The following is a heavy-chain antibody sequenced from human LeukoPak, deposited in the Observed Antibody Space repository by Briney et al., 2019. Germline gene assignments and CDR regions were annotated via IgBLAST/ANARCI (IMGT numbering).Heavy chain of an antibody. V-gene: IGHV1-2*02. Sequence: ASVKVSCKASGYTFTSYDINWVRQATGQGLEWMGWINPNSGGTNYAQKFQGRVTMTRDTSISTAYMELSRLRSDDTAVYYCAREYSYGSIYYYYYYMDVWGKGTTVTVSS. D-gene: IGHD5-18*01. CDR3: AREYSYGSIYYYYYYMDV. CDR1: GYTFTSYD. CDR2: INPNSGGT. J-gene: IGHJ6*03.